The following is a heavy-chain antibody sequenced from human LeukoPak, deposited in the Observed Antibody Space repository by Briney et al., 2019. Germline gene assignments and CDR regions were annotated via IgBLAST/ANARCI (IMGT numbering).Heavy chain of an antibody. CDR1: GGSISSSSYY. CDR2: IYYSGST. CDR3: ADYDFWSGFYYMDV. Sequence: PSETLSLTCTVSGGSISSSSYYWGWIRQPPGKGLEWIGSIYYSGSTYYNPSLKSRVTMSVDTSKNQFSLKVSSVTAADTAVYYCADYDFWSGFYYMDVWGKGTTVTVSS. V-gene: IGHV4-39*07. J-gene: IGHJ6*03. D-gene: IGHD3-3*01.